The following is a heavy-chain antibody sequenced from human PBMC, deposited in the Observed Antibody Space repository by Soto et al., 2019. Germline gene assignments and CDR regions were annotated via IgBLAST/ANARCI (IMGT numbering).Heavy chain of an antibody. Sequence: EVQLVESGGGLVKPGGSLRLSCAASGFTFSSYNMNWVRQAPGKGLEWVSSISGSSSYIYYADSVKGRFTISRDNAKNSLYLRMNSLRAEDTAVYYCASDRQDGLYFYYYMDVWGKGTTVTVSS. CDR3: ASDRQDGLYFYYYMDV. CDR1: GFTFSSYN. J-gene: IGHJ6*03. D-gene: IGHD6-19*01. V-gene: IGHV3-21*01. CDR2: ISGSSSYI.